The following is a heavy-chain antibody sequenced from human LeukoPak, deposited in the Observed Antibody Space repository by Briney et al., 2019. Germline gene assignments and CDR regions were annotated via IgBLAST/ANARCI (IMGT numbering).Heavy chain of an antibody. CDR2: ISSSGSTI. CDR3: ARRRIAVAGAYYFDY. D-gene: IGHD6-19*01. CDR1: GFTFSSYG. Sequence: GGSLRLSCAASGFTFSSYGMSWVRQAPGKGLEWVSYISSSGSTIYYADSVKGRFTISRDNAKNSLYLQMNSLRAEDTAVYYCARRRIAVAGAYYFDYWGQGTLVTVSS. J-gene: IGHJ4*02. V-gene: IGHV3-48*04.